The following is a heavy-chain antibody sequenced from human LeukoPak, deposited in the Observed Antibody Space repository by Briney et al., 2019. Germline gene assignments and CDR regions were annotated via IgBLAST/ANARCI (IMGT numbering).Heavy chain of an antibody. CDR1: GYTFTGYY. CDR2: INPSGGST. D-gene: IGHD1-1*01. CDR3: ARDFSLLNTQQNYDAFDI. V-gene: IGHV1-46*01. J-gene: IGHJ3*02. Sequence: ASVKVSCKASGYTFTGYYMHWVRQAPGQGLEWMGIINPSGGSTSYAQKFQGRVTMTRDTSTSTVYMELSSLRSEDTAVYYCARDFSLLNTQQNYDAFDIWGQGTMVTVSS.